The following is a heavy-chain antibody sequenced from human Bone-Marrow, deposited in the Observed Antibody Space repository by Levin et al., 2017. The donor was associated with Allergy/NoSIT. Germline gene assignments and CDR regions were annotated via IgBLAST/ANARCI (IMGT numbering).Heavy chain of an antibody. CDR3: ARSAGITVDLNWFDP. CDR1: DVSITSGVYY. D-gene: IGHD6-19*01. V-gene: IGHV4-31*03. Sequence: LRLSCTVSDVSITSGVYYWTWLRQLPGKGLEWIGYIYHSGSAYYNPSLLTRVAISVDTTQNRFSLTMEAVTAADPAVYYVARSAGITVDLNWFDPWGQGALVTVSS. J-gene: IGHJ5*02. CDR2: IYHSGSA.